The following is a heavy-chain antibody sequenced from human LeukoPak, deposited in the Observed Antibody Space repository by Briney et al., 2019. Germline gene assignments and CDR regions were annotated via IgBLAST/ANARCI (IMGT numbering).Heavy chain of an antibody. CDR1: GFTVSSNY. CDR2: IYSGGST. CDR3: ARDSNYDTSGHYY. V-gene: IGHV3-53*01. J-gene: IGHJ4*02. Sequence: LGGSLRLPCAASGFTVSSNYMSWVRQAPGKGLEWVSVIYSGGSTYSADSVKGRFTISRDNSKNTLYLQMNSLRAEDTAVYYCARDSNYDTSGHYYWGQGTLVTVSS. D-gene: IGHD3-22*01.